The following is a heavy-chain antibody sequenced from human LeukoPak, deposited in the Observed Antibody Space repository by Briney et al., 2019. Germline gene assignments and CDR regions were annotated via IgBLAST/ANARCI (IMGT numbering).Heavy chain of an antibody. CDR2: IWYDGSNK. CDR3: ARARGAVVAASYYFDY. J-gene: IGHJ4*02. Sequence: PGGSLRLSCAASGFTFSSYGMHWVHQAPGKGLEWVAVIWYDGSNKYYADSVKGRFTISRDNSKNTLYLQMNSLRAEDTAVYYCARARGAVVAASYYFDYWGQGTLVTVSS. CDR1: GFTFSSYG. D-gene: IGHD2-15*01. V-gene: IGHV3-33*01.